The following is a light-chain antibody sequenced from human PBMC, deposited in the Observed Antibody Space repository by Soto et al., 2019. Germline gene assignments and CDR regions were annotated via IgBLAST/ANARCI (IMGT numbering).Light chain of an antibody. Sequence: DIQLTQSPSLLSASVGDRVTITCRASQGISTYLAWYQQTSGQAPKLLISAASTLQRGVPARFSGSGSGTQFTLTISSLQPEDFATYYCQQLNAYPLTFGGGTRVEIK. CDR2: AAS. J-gene: IGKJ4*01. CDR1: QGISTY. V-gene: IGKV1-9*01. CDR3: QQLNAYPLT.